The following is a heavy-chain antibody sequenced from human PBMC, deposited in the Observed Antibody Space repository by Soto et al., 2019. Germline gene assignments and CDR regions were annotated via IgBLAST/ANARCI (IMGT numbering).Heavy chain of an antibody. CDR1: GYSFSSHW. Sequence: GASLKVSCGGSGYSFSSHWIGWVRQTPEKVLAWMGSVYPADSDTRYSPSFQGQVTISADKSIRTAYLEWSSLKASDSAMYYCARIPHSTTRYYEHSYGMDVWGQGNTITVSS. J-gene: IGHJ6*02. V-gene: IGHV5-51*01. CDR2: VYPADSDT. CDR3: ARIPHSTTRYYEHSYGMDV. D-gene: IGHD3-22*01.